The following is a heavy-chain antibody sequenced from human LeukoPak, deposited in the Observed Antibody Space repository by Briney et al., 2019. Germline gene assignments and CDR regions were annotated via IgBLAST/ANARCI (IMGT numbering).Heavy chain of an antibody. CDR3: ARPYNDYYDSSGYYLGYAFDI. Sequence: GESLKISCKGSGYSFTSYWIGWVRQMPGKGLEWMGIIYPGDSDTRYSPSFQGQVTISADKSISTAYLQWSSLEASDTAMYYCARPYNDYYDSSGYYLGYAFDIWGQGTMVTVSS. J-gene: IGHJ3*02. CDR1: GYSFTSYW. CDR2: IYPGDSDT. V-gene: IGHV5-51*01. D-gene: IGHD3-22*01.